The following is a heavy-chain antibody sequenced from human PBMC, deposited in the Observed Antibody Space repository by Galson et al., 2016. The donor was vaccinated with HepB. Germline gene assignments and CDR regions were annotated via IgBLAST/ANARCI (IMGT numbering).Heavy chain of an antibody. J-gene: IGHJ4*02. CDR3: TRGRGIAL. CDR1: GGSLSGYY. V-gene: IGHV4-34*01. CDR2: ISNSGST. Sequence: SETLSLTCAVSGGSLSGYYWSWIRQPPGKGLEWIGEISNSGSTNHNPSLKSRVTISPDTSRNQFSLILTSVTAADTAVYYCTRGRGIALWGQGTLVTVS.